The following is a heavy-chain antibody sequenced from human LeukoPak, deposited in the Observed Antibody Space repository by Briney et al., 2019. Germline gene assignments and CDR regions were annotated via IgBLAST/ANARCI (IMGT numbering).Heavy chain of an antibody. CDR2: VSSNGVST. J-gene: IGHJ3*02. D-gene: IGHD4-17*01. V-gene: IGHV3-64*01. CDR1: GFTFSCYA. CDR3: ARVGDYNVFDI. Sequence: GGSLRLSCAASGFTFSCYAMHWGRQAPGKGLEYVSAVSSNGVSTYYANSVKGRFTISRDNSKNTLYLQMGSLRAEDMAVYFCARVGDYNVFDIWGQGTMVTVSS.